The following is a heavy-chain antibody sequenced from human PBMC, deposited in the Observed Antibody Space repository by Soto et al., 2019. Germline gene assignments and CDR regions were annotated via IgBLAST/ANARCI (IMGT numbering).Heavy chain of an antibody. CDR1: GGTFSSYP. CDR3: AIGLHCTNDVCHDY. CDR2: IIPIFGTA. V-gene: IGHV1-69*13. J-gene: IGHJ4*01. Sequence: ASVKVSCKASGGTFSSYPISWVRQAPGQGLEWMGGIIPIFGTANYAQKFQGRVTITADGSTSTAYMELSSLRSEDTAVYYCAIGLHCTNDVCHDYWGHGTLVTVSS. D-gene: IGHD2-8*01.